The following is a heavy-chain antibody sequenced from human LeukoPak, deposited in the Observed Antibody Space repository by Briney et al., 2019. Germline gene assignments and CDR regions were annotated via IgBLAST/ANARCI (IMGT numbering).Heavy chain of an antibody. J-gene: IGHJ4*02. V-gene: IGHV4-34*01. Sequence: SETLSLTCAVYGGSFSGNYWSWIRQPPGKGLEWIGEINHSGSTNYNPSLKSRVTISVDTSKNQFSLKLSSVTAADTAVYYCASVPAYYDILTGYSLDYWGQGTLVTVSS. CDR1: GGSFSGNY. CDR3: ASVPAYYDILTGYSLDY. CDR2: INHSGST. D-gene: IGHD3-9*01.